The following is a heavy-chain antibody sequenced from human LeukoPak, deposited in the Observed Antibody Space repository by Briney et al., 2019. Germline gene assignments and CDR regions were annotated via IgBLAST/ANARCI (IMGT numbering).Heavy chain of an antibody. Sequence: SETLSLTCTVSGGSISSSSYYWGWIRQPPGKGLEWIGSIYYSGSTYYNPSLKSRVTISVDTSKNQFSLKLSSVTAADTAVYYCAREGNDYGKTLYYYYYMDVWGKGTTVTVSS. CDR3: AREGNDYGKTLYYYYYMDV. V-gene: IGHV4-39*02. J-gene: IGHJ6*03. CDR2: IYYSGST. D-gene: IGHD4-17*01. CDR1: GGSISSSSYY.